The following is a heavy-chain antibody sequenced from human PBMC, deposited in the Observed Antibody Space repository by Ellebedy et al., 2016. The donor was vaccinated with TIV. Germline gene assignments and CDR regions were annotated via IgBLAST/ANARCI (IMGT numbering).Heavy chain of an antibody. CDR2: TYYRSKWYS. D-gene: IGHD1-1*01. V-gene: IGHV6-1*01. J-gene: IGHJ4*02. CDR3: PRDPGHNSGPYLDC. CDR1: GDSVSSSGAA. Sequence: QTLSLTCAISGDSVSSSGAAWTWIRQSPSRGLEWLGRTYYRSKWYSDYAVSVKSRITINPDTSKNQFSLQLNSVTPEDTAIYYCPRDPGHNSGPYLDCWGQGTLVTVSS.